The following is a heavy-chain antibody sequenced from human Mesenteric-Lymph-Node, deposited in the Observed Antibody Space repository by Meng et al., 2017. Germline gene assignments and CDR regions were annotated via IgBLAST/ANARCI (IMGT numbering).Heavy chain of an antibody. J-gene: IGHJ6*02. D-gene: IGHD1-1*01. CDR1: GGTFSSYA. V-gene: IGHV1-69*06. Sequence: SVKVSCKASGGTFSSYAISWVRQAPGQGLEWMGGIIPIFGTANYAQKFQGRVTITADKSTSTAYMELSSLRSEDTAVYYCARDWGELGRQSYYYYGMDVWGQGTTVTVSS. CDR3: ARDWGELGRQSYYYYGMDV. CDR2: IIPIFGTA.